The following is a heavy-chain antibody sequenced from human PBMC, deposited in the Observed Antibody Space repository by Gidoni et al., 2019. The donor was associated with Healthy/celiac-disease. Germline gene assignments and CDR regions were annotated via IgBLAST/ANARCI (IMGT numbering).Heavy chain of an antibody. D-gene: IGHD3-22*01. CDR1: GFTFSSYA. CDR2: ISGSGGST. V-gene: IGHV3-23*01. Sequence: EVQLLESGGGLVQPGGSLRLSCAASGFTFSSYAMSWVRQAPGKGLGWVSAISGSGGSTYYADSVKGRFTISRDNSKNTLYLQMNSLRAEDTAVYYCAKGYYYDSSGYSTVDAFDIWGQGTMVTVSS. CDR3: AKGYYYDSSGYSTVDAFDI. J-gene: IGHJ3*02.